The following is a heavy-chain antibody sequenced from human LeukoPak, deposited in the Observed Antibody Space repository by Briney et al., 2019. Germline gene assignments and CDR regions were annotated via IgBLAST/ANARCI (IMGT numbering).Heavy chain of an antibody. CDR1: GFTVSSNY. J-gene: IGHJ5*02. V-gene: IGHV3-33*08. D-gene: IGHD6-13*01. CDR3: ARDRVQQQLVPNWFDP. Sequence: RAGGSLRPSCAASGFTVSSNYMSWVRQAPGKGLEWVAVIWYDGSNKYYADSVKGRFTISRDNSKNTLYLQMNSLRAEDTAVYYCARDRVQQQLVPNWFDPWGQGTLVTVSS. CDR2: IWYDGSNK.